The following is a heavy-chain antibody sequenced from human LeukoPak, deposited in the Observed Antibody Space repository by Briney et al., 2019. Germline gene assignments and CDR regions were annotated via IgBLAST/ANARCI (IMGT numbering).Heavy chain of an antibody. J-gene: IGHJ6*03. Sequence: GGSLRLSCAGSGFTFSSYAMSWVRQAPGKGLEWVSTIGESADNTYYLYSVKGRFTISRDNSKNTLYLQMNSLRAEDTAVYYCAKGYEYPMFYYYYYMDVWGKGTTVTVSS. CDR3: AKGYEYPMFYYYYYMDV. CDR2: IGESADNT. D-gene: IGHD3-10*02. V-gene: IGHV3-23*01. CDR1: GFTFSSYA.